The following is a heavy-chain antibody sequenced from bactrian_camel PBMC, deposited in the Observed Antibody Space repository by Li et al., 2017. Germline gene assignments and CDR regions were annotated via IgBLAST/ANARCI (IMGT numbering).Heavy chain of an antibody. CDR2: ISPTGRV. CDR1: GITSGTYW. D-gene: IGHD3*01. Sequence: VQLVESGGGSVQAGGSLKLSCEASGITSGTYWMAWFRQAAGNKREWVASISPTGRVSYIGSVKGRFTISADSGRNLLSLQMNNLKPEDTGMYYCAADRSPPYCSPDYCFADTWGQGTQVTVS. J-gene: IGHJ6*01. CDR3: AADRSPPYCSPDYCFADT. V-gene: IGHV3S55*01.